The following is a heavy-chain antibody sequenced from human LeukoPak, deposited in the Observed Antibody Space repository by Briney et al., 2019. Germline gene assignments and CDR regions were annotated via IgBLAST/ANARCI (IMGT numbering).Heavy chain of an antibody. D-gene: IGHD5-12*01. CDR1: GFTLSSYW. J-gene: IGHJ3*02. CDR3: ARDSVWWLRPNDAFDI. Sequence: PGGSLRLSCAASGFTLSSYWMSWVRQAPGKGLEWVANIKQDGSEKYYVDSVKGRFTISRDNAKNSLYLQMNSLRAEDTAVYYCARDSVWWLRPNDAFDIWGQGTMVTVSS. V-gene: IGHV3-7*01. CDR2: IKQDGSEK.